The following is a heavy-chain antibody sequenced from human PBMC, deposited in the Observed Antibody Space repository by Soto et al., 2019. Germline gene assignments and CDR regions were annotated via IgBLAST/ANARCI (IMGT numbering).Heavy chain of an antibody. V-gene: IGHV1-69*13. CDR1: GNTVPNYA. CDR3: ARHDCISTSCYYYYYYSMDV. Sequence: RASVKVSCKASGNTVPNYAIHWVRQAPGQRLEWMGWIIPIFDTANYAQKFQGRVTITADESTSTAYMELSSLRSEDTAVYYCARHDCISTSCYYYYYYSMDVWGQGTTVTVSS. D-gene: IGHD2-2*01. J-gene: IGHJ6*02. CDR2: IIPIFDTA.